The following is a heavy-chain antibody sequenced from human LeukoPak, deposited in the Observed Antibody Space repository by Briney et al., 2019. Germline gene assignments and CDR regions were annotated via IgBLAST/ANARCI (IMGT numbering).Heavy chain of an antibody. J-gene: IGHJ4*02. CDR3: ARDTYSSGSYNA. V-gene: IGHV3-21*01. CDR2: ISGSTKSV. CDR1: GFTFSDFG. D-gene: IGHD1-26*01. Sequence: GGSLTLSCAGSGFTFSDFGMSWVRQAPGKGLEWVSSISGSTKSVYYVDSVRGRFTISRDNAQNSLSLQLNSLRVEDTAVYYCARDTYSSGSYNAWGQGTLVIVSS.